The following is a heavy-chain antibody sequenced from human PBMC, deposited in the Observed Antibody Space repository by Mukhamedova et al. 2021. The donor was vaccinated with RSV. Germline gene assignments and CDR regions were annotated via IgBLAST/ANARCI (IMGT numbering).Heavy chain of an antibody. J-gene: IGHJ3*02. D-gene: IGHD6-6*01. Sequence: GLEWVSGISWNRGSIGHADSVKGRFTISRDNAKNSLYLQMNSLRAEDTALYYCAKDRSPSIAARDAFDIWGQGTMVTVSS. CDR3: AKDRSPSIAARDAFDI. CDR2: ISWNRGSI. V-gene: IGHV3-9*01.